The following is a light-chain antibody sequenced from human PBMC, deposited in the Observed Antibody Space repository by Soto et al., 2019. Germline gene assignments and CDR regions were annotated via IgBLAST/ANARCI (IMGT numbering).Light chain of an antibody. Sequence: NFMLTQPHSVSESAGKTVTISCTRSSGSIASNYVQWYQQRPGSAPTTVIYEDNQRPSGVPDRFSGSIDSSSNSASLTISGLKTEDEADYYCQSYDSSNRNWMFGGGTKLTVL. CDR1: SGSIASNY. CDR2: EDN. CDR3: QSYDSSNRNWM. V-gene: IGLV6-57*03. J-gene: IGLJ3*02.